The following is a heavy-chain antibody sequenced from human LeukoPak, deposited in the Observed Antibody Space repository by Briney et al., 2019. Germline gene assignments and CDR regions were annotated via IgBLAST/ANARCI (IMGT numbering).Heavy chain of an antibody. Sequence: SETLSLTCNVSGDSISSYYWSWIRQPPGKGLEWVGNIYGSGSFTCYPSLKSRVTMSLDTSKNLFSLMLNSVSAAATAVYYCARLVYSTSHFDSWGQGTLVTVSS. CDR2: IYGSGSF. CDR1: GDSISSYY. D-gene: IGHD6-6*01. J-gene: IGHJ4*02. CDR3: ARLVYSTSHFDS. V-gene: IGHV4-4*09.